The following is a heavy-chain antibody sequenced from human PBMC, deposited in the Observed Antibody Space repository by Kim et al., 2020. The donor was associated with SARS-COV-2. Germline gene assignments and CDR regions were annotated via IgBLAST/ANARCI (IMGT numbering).Heavy chain of an antibody. CDR3: QYRYFDL. Sequence: GGSLRLSCAASGFTFSNAWMSWVRQTPGKGLEWVGRIKSRTNGGTTDYAAPVKGRFTISRDDSKNTLYLQMNSLKIEDTAVYYCQYRYFDLWGRGTLVTVSS. V-gene: IGHV3-15*01. CDR2: IKSRTNGGTT. CDR1: GFTFSNAW. J-gene: IGHJ2*01.